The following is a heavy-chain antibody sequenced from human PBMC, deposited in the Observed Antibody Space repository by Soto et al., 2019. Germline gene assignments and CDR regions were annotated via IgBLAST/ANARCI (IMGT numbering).Heavy chain of an antibody. J-gene: IGHJ6*02. Sequence: QVQLVQSGAEVKEPGSSVRVSCKASGGTFDNFIMNWVRQTPGQGLERMGGIVPMLGTPTYAEKFKGRVTISATGSTSTMYMEVTSLRSEDTAIYYCARNGTYSSSLSQYSGMDVWGQGTTVTVSS. CDR2: IVPMLGTP. CDR3: ARNGTYSSSLSQYSGMDV. D-gene: IGHD1-26*01. CDR1: GGTFDNFI. V-gene: IGHV1-69*01.